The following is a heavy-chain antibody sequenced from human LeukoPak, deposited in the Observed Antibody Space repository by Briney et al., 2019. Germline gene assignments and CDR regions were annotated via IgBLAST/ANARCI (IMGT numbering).Heavy chain of an antibody. D-gene: IGHD4-11*01. CDR1: GYTFTSYG. J-gene: IGHJ4*02. Sequence: ASVKVYCKTSGYTFTSYGISWVRQAPGQGLEWMAWINPSNGNTKDARNLQGRVTMTTDTSTNTAYMELRNLRSSDTAVYYCATVGTYSSFDHWGQGTLVTVSS. CDR3: ATVGTYSSFDH. V-gene: IGHV1-18*01. CDR2: INPSNGNT.